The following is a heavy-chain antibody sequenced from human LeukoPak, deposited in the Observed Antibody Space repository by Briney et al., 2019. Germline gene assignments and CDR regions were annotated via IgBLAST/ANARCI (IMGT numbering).Heavy chain of an antibody. V-gene: IGHV1-24*01. CDR2: FDPEDGET. J-gene: IGHJ4*02. D-gene: IGHD3-22*01. CDR1: GYSFTNYY. CDR3: ATRSSGYYLTPLGY. Sequence: ASVKVSCKTSGYSFTNYYMHWVRQAPGKGLEWMGGFDPEDGETIYAQKFQGRVTMTEDTSTDTAYMELSSLRSEDTAVYYCATRSSGYYLTPLGYWGPGTLVTVSS.